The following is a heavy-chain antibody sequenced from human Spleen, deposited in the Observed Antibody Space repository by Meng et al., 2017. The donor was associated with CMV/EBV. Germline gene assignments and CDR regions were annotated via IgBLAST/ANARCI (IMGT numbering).Heavy chain of an antibody. CDR3: ARDRGWGAAATGTRPRYGMDV. D-gene: IGHD6-13*01. J-gene: IGHJ6*02. Sequence: ASVKVSCKASGYTFTAYYMHWVRQAPGHGLEWMGWINPNSGGTNYAEKFQGRVTRTRDTSIRTAHMELARLRSDDTAVYYCARDRGWGAAATGTRPRYGMDVWGPGTTVTVSS. V-gene: IGHV1-2*02. CDR2: INPNSGGT. CDR1: GYTFTAYY.